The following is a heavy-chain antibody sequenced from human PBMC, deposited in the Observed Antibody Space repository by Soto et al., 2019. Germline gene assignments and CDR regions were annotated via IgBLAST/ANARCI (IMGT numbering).Heavy chain of an antibody. J-gene: IGHJ4*02. D-gene: IGHD6-19*01. CDR3: ARDGRSYLAVAAQLGGY. CDR1: GYTFTSYG. V-gene: IGHV1-18*01. CDR2: ISAYNGNT. Sequence: GASLKVSCKASGYTFTSYGSSWVRQAPGQGLEWMGWISAYNGNTNYAQKLQGRVTMTTDTSTSTAYMELRSLRSDDTAVYYCARDGRSYLAVAAQLGGYWGQGTLVNVS.